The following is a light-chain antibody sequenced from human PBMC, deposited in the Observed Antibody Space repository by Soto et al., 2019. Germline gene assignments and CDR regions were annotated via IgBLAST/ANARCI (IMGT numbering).Light chain of an antibody. CDR3: QQYNNWPTT. CDR1: QSVSSN. J-gene: IGKJ5*01. CDR2: GAS. V-gene: IGKV3-15*01. Sequence: EIVMTQSPATLSVSRGERATLSCRASQSVSSNLAWYQQKPGKAPRLLIYGASTMATGIPAMFSGSRSGTEFTLTISSLQSEDFAVYYCQQYNNWPTTFGQGTRLEIK.